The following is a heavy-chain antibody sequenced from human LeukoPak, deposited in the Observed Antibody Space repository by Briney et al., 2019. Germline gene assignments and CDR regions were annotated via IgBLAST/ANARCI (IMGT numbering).Heavy chain of an antibody. Sequence: GGSLRLSCAASGFTFSSYWMSWVRQAPGKGLEWVANIKQDGSEKYYVDSVKGRFTISRDNAKNSLYLQMSSLRAEDTAVYYCARDPGISEAGTVGHFDYWGQGTLVTVSS. CDR3: ARDPGISEAGTVGHFDY. D-gene: IGHD6-13*01. J-gene: IGHJ4*02. CDR1: GFTFSSYW. V-gene: IGHV3-7*01. CDR2: IKQDGSEK.